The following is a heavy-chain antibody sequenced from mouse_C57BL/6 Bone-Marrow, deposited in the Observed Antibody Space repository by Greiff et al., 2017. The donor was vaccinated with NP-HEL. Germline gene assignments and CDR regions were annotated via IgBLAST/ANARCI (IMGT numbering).Heavy chain of an antibody. CDR2: IDPSDSYT. D-gene: IGHD2-10*01. Sequence: QVQLQQPGAELVMPGASVKLSCKASGYTFTSYWMHWVKQRPGQGLEWIGEIDPSDSYTNYNQKFKGKSTLTVDKSSSTAYMQLSSLTSEDSAVYYCARRPWSPYRGFAYWGQGTLVTVSA. CDR3: ARRPWSPYRGFAY. CDR1: GYTFTSYW. V-gene: IGHV1-69*01. J-gene: IGHJ3*01.